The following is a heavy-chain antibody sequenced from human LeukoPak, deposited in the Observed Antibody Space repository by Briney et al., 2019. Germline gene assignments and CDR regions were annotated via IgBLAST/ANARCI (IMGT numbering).Heavy chain of an antibody. CDR2: ISGSGDTI. CDR1: GFTFSRYE. V-gene: IGHV3-48*03. J-gene: IGHJ5*02. Sequence: AGGSLRLSCAASGFTFSRYEMNWVRQAPGKGLEWISYISGSGDTIYYADSVKGRFTISRDNAKNSLSLQMNSLRAEDTAVYHCARAPLVLQYRWWFDPWGQGTLVIVSS. CDR3: ARAPLVLQYRWWFDP. D-gene: IGHD5-24*01.